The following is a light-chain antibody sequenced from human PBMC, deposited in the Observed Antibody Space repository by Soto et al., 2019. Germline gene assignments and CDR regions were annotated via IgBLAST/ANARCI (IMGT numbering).Light chain of an antibody. V-gene: IGKV3-20*01. CDR2: GAS. Sequence: EIVLTQSPVTLSLSPGDRATLSCRASQSVSSSYLAWYQQKPGQAPGLLIYGASSRATGIPDRFSGSGSGTDFTLTISRLEPEDFAVYYCQQYGRSPWTFGQGTKVDIK. J-gene: IGKJ1*01. CDR3: QQYGRSPWT. CDR1: QSVSSSY.